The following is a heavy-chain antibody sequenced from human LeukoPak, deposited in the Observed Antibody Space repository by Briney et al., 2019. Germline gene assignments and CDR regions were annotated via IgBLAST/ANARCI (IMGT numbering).Heavy chain of an antibody. CDR1: DTSLSGLR. J-gene: IGHJ2*01. CDR2: MDHTGAT. V-gene: IGHV4-34*01. D-gene: IGHD2-21*01. Sequence: SETLSLTCGVFDTSLSGLRWSWIRQPPGKGLEWIGEMDHTGATTYNPSLKSRLTMSVDTSKSHFSLQLSSVTAADTAVYYCARRPMGLVRYFDLWGRGTLVTVSS. CDR3: ARRPMGLVRYFDL.